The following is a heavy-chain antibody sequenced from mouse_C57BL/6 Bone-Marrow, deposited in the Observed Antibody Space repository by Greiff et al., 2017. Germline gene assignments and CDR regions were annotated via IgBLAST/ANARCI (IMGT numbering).Heavy chain of an antibody. J-gene: IGHJ3*01. CDR3: ARDVYYCGIYRFAY. CDR2: INPNNGGT. V-gene: IGHV1-26*01. CDR1: GYTFTDYY. Sequence: VQLQQSGPELVQPGASVKISCKASGYTFTDYYMNWVKQSHGKSLEWIGDINPNNGGTSYNQKFKGKATLTVDKSSSTAYMELRSLTSEDSAVYYCARDVYYCGIYRFAYGRQGNLGTVS. D-gene: IGHD2-1*01.